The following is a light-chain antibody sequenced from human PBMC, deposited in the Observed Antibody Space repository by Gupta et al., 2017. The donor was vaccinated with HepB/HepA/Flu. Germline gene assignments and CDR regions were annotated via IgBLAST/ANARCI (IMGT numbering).Light chain of an antibody. CDR3: QQYLRAPPT. Sequence: DIVMTQSPDSLALSLGERATVNCKSSQSVLFSSNNKNYFAWYQQKAGQPPKLLIYWASARESGVPDRFSGSGSGTDFTLTISSLQAEDVAVDYCQQYLRAPPTFGGGTRVEIK. CDR1: QSVLFSSNNKNY. V-gene: IGKV4-1*01. CDR2: WAS. J-gene: IGKJ4*01.